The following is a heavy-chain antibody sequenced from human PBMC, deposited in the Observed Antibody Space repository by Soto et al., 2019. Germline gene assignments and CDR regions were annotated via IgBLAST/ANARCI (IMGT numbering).Heavy chain of an antibody. D-gene: IGHD2-2*01. CDR1: GGTFSSYT. CDR2: IIPILGIA. CDR3: AASYCSSTSCAYYFDY. J-gene: IGHJ4*02. Sequence: QVQLVQSGAEVKKPGSSVKVSCKASGGTFSSYTISWLRQAPGQGLEWMGRIIPILGIANYAQKFQGRVTITADKSTSTAYMELSSLRSEDTAVYYCAASYCSSTSCAYYFDYWGQGTLVTVSS. V-gene: IGHV1-69*02.